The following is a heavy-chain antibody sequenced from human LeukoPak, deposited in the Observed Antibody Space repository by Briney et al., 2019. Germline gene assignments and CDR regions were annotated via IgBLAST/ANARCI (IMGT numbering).Heavy chain of an antibody. CDR1: GFTFSSYG. D-gene: IGHD2-2*01. CDR3: AKVGYQLPPYYYYYYMDV. Sequence: PGGSLRLSCAASGFTFSSYGMHWVRQAPGKGLEWVAFIRYDGSNKYYADSVKGRFTISRDNSKNTLYLQMNSLRAEDTAVYYCAKVGYQLPPYYYYYYMDVWGKGTTVTDSS. CDR2: IRYDGSNK. V-gene: IGHV3-30*02. J-gene: IGHJ6*03.